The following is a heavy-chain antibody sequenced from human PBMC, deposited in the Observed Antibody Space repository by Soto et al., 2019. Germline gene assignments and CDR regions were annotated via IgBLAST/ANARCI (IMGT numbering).Heavy chain of an antibody. CDR3: ARTLMVYAEFDY. CDR1: GFTFSSYA. CDR2: ISYDGSNK. Sequence: QVQLVESGGGVVQPGRSLRLSCAASGFTFSSYAMHWVRQAPGKGLEWVAVISYDGSNKYYADSVKGRFTISRDNSKNTLYLQMNSLRAEDTVVYYCARTLMVYAEFDYWGQGTLVTVSS. J-gene: IGHJ4*02. V-gene: IGHV3-30-3*01. D-gene: IGHD2-8*01.